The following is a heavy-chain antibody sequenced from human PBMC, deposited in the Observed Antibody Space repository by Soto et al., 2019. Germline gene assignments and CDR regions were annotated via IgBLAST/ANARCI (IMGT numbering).Heavy chain of an antibody. CDR2: IYYSGST. CDR1: GGSISSYY. Sequence: SETLSLTCTVSGGSISSYYWSWIRQPPGKGLEWIGYIYYSGSTNYNPSLKSRVTISVDTSKNQFSLKLSSVTAADTAVFYCARVPPYDLDPYYYYYMDVWGKGTTVTV. D-gene: IGHD3-3*01. CDR3: ARVPPYDLDPYYYYYMDV. J-gene: IGHJ6*03. V-gene: IGHV4-59*01.